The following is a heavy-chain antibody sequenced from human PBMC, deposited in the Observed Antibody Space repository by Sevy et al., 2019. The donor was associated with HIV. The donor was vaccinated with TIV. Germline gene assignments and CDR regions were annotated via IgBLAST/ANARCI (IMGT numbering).Heavy chain of an antibody. CDR1: GFDFSIYS. CDR2: LSFGCGKI. D-gene: IGHD3-10*01. J-gene: IGHJ3*02. V-gene: IGHV3-23*01. Sequence: GGSLRLSCAASGFDFSIYSMSWVRQAPGKGLEWVSTLSFGCGKINYADSVKGRFTISRDNSKSSVYLQMNNMRVEDTALYYCARGGAAASGVSLWFGDPRSLFDIWGQGTMVTVSS. CDR3: ARGGAAASGVSLWFGDPRSLFDI.